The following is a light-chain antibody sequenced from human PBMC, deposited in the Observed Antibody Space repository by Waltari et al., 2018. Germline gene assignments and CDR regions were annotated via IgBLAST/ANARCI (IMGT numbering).Light chain of an antibody. V-gene: IGLV1-47*01. J-gene: IGLJ3*02. CDR1: RSNIGNNS. CDR3: AAWDDSLSGRV. Sequence: QSVLTQPPSASGTPGPRVTISCSGSRSNIGNNSVYWYQQLPGTAPKLLIYRNNQRPSGVPDRFSGSKSGTSASLAISGLRSEDEADYYCAAWDDSLSGRVFGGGTKVTVL. CDR2: RNN.